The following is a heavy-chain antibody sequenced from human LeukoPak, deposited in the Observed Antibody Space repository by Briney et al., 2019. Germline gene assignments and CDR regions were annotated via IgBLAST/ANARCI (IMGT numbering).Heavy chain of an antibody. D-gene: IGHD6-19*01. CDR1: GFTFSSYG. V-gene: IGHV3-33*01. J-gene: IGHJ4*02. CDR3: ARDSSGWGYLDY. Sequence: GGSLRLSCAASGFTFSSYGMHWVRQAPGKGLEWVAVIWYDGSNKYYADSVKGRFTISRDNSKNTLYLQMNSLRAEDTAVYYCARDSSGWGYLDYRGQGTLVTVSS. CDR2: IWYDGSNK.